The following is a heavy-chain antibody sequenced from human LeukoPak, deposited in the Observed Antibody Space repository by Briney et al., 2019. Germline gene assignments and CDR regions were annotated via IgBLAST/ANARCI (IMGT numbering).Heavy chain of an antibody. D-gene: IGHD4-17*01. CDR1: GFTFSSYA. CDR3: AREDYGDYGGCFDY. V-gene: IGHV3-30-3*01. J-gene: IGHJ4*02. CDR2: ISYDGSNK. Sequence: PGGSLRLSCAASGFTFSSYAMHWVRQAPGKGLEWVAVISYDGSNKYYADSVKGRFTISRDNSKNTLYLQMNSLRAEDTAVYYCAREDYGDYGGCFDYWGRGTLVTVSS.